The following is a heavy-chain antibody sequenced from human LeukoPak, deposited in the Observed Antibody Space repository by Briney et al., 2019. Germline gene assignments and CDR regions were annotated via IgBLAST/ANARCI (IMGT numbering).Heavy chain of an antibody. V-gene: IGHV4-4*02. CDR3: ARDSYYFGSGSDNTPYNWFDP. CDR2: IYHSGST. D-gene: IGHD3-10*01. J-gene: IGHJ5*02. Sequence: GSLRLSCAASGVTFSNAWMNWVRQAPGKGLEWIAEIYHSGSTNYNPSLKSRVTISVDKSKNQFSLKLSSVTAADTAMYYCARDSYYFGSGSDNTPYNWFDPWGQGTLVTVSS. CDR1: GVTFSNAW.